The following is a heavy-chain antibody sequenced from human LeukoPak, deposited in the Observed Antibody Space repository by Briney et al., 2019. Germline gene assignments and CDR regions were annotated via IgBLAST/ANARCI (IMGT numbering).Heavy chain of an antibody. CDR1: GYTFTGYY. CDR2: INLNSGGT. D-gene: IGHD3-10*01. J-gene: IGHJ6*02. V-gene: IGHV1-2*02. CDR3: ARGYYGSGSYWAYYYYYYGMDV. Sequence: ASVKVSCKASGYTFTGYYTHWVRQAPGQGLEWMGWINLNSGGTNYAQKFQGRVTMTRDTSISTAYMELSRLRSDDTAVYYCARGYYGSGSYWAYYYYYYGMDVWGQGTTVTVSS.